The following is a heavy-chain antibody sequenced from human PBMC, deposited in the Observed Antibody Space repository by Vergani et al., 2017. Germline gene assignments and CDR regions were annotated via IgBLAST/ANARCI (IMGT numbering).Heavy chain of an antibody. CDR1: GGSISSGGYY. CDR2: IYYSGRT. CDR3: ARDNTGKVDFGVVRYYYYGMDV. V-gene: IGHV4-31*03. D-gene: IGHD3-3*01. J-gene: IGHJ6*02. Sequence: QVQLQESGPGLVKPSQTLYLTCTVSGGSISSGGYYWSWIRQHPGKGLEWIGYIYYSGRTYYNPSLKSRVTISVNTSKNQFSLKLISVTAADTAVYYCARDNTGKVDFGVVRYYYYGMDVWGQGTTVTVSS.